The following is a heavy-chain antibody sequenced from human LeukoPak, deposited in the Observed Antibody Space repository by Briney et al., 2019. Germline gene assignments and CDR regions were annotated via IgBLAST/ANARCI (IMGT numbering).Heavy chain of an antibody. D-gene: IGHD5-18*01. J-gene: IGHJ6*03. Sequence: KSGGSLRLSCAASRFTFSNAWMSWVRQAPGKGLEWVGRIKSKTDGGTTDYAAPAKGRFTISRDDSKNTLYLQMNSLKTEDTAVYYCTTASQYSDLSYYYYYMDVWGKGTTVTVSS. V-gene: IGHV3-15*01. CDR2: IKSKTDGGTT. CDR1: RFTFSNAW. CDR3: TTASQYSDLSYYYYYMDV.